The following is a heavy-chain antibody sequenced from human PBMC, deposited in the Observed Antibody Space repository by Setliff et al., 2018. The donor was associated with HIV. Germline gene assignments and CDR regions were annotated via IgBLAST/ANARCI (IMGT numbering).Heavy chain of an antibody. Sequence: GGSLRLSCAASGFTFSSYSMNWVRQAPGKGLEWVSSISSSSSYIYYADSVKGRFTISRDNSKNTLYLQMNSLRAEDTAVYYCAKEDGPCQLWLCGYFDLWGRGTLVTVSS. CDR3: AKEDGPCQLWLCGYFDL. CDR1: GFTFSSYS. CDR2: ISSSSSYI. V-gene: IGHV3-21*04. D-gene: IGHD5-18*01. J-gene: IGHJ2*01.